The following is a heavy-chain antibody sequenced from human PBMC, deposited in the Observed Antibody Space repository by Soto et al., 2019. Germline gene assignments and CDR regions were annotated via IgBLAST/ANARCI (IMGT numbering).Heavy chain of an antibody. CDR3: ARLLTGTDPNYYYYMDV. J-gene: IGHJ6*03. CDR2: IYPGDSDT. Sequence: GESLKISCKGSGYSFTSYWIGWVLQMPWKGLEWMGIIYPGDSDTRYSPSFQGQVTISADKSISTAYLQWSSLKASDTAMYYCARLLTGTDPNYYYYMDVWGKGTTVTVSS. V-gene: IGHV5-51*01. CDR1: GYSFTSYW. D-gene: IGHD1-20*01.